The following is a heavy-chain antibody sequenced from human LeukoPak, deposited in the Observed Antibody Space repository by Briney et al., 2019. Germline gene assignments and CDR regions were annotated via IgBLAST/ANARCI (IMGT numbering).Heavy chain of an antibody. CDR1: GGTFSSYA. J-gene: IGHJ5*02. CDR2: IIPILGIA. D-gene: IGHD3-22*01. V-gene: IGHV1-69*04. Sequence: SVKVSCKASGGTFSSYAISWVRQAPGQGLEWMGRIIPILGIANYAQKFQGRVTITADKSTSTAYMELSSLRSEDTAVYYCALRKDYDSSGYPTWGQGTLVTVSS. CDR3: ALRKDYDSSGYPT.